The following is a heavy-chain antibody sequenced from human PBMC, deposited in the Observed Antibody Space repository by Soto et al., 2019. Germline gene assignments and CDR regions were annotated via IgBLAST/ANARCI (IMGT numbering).Heavy chain of an antibody. CDR2: INPSGGST. CDR1: GYTFTSYY. CDR3: TKAPSYGAFDI. D-gene: IGHD4-17*01. J-gene: IGHJ3*02. V-gene: IGHV1-46*03. Sequence: ASVKVSCKASGYTFTSYYIHWVRQAPGQGLEWMGIINPSGGSTTYAQKFQGRVTMTRDTSTSTVYMELSSLRSEDTAVYSCTKAPSYGAFDIWGQGTMVTVSS.